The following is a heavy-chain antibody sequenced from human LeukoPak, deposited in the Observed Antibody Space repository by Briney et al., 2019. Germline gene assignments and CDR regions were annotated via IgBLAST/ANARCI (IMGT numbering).Heavy chain of an antibody. V-gene: IGHV5-51*01. CDR1: GYSFTSYW. CDR2: IDPGDSDT. Sequence: GESLKISCKGSGYSFTSYWIGWVRPMSGKGLEWMGIIDPGDSDTRYSPSLQGQVTISADKSISTAYLQWSSLKASDTGIYYCARVRYSGYDQADYWGQGTLVTVSS. J-gene: IGHJ4*02. CDR3: ARVRYSGYDQADY. D-gene: IGHD5-12*01.